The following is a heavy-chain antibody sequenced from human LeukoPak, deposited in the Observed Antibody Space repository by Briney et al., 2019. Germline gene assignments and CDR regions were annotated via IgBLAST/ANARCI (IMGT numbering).Heavy chain of an antibody. V-gene: IGHV4-34*01. Sequence: PSETLSLTCAVSGGSFSDYSWSWIRQSPGEGLEWIGEINHSGATNYNPSFKSRVTISVDTSKKQVSLKLNSVTAADTAVYYCARAGIAKALLRATPFAYWGQGTLVTVSS. J-gene: IGHJ4*02. CDR1: GGSFSDYS. CDR3: ARAGIAKALLRATPFAY. D-gene: IGHD1-26*01. CDR2: INHSGAT.